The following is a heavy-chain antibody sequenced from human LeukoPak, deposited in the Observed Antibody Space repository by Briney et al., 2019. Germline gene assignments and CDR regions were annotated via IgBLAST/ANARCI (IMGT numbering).Heavy chain of an antibody. Sequence: GGSLRLSCAASGINVSSNYMTWIRQAPGKGLEWVSLIYGGDAAYYAESGRGRFMISRDNLKNTLFLQMNSLRVEDTAVYYCVTSTGQQFIPYDYWGQGTHVTVSS. CDR3: VTSTGQQFIPYDY. CDR2: IYGGDAA. CDR1: GINVSSNY. V-gene: IGHV3-66*02. D-gene: IGHD6-13*01. J-gene: IGHJ4*02.